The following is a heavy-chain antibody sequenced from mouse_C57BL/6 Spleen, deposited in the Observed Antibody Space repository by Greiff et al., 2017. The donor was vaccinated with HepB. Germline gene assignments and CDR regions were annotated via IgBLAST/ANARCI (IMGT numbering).Heavy chain of an antibody. D-gene: IGHD4-1*01. CDR1: GFTFSDYG. J-gene: IGHJ4*01. CDR2: ISSGSSTI. Sequence: EVKVEESGGGLVKPGGSLKLSCAASGFTFSDYGMHWVRQAPEKGLEWVAYISSGSSTIYYADTVKGRFTISRDNAKNTLFLQMTSLRSEDTAMYYCARRSGTGDAMDYWGQGTSVTVSS. CDR3: ARRSGTGDAMDY. V-gene: IGHV5-17*01.